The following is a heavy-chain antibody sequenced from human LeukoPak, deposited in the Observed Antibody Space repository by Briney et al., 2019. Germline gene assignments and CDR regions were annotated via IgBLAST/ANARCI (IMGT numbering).Heavy chain of an antibody. Sequence: SVKVSCKASGGTFSDYALNWVRQAPGQGLEGMGVFIPILAAANSTQKFQGRVTITADISTNTVYMELSSLRSEDTAVYFCAGIPVFGVVLHQEPVWGKGTTVAVSS. CDR3: AGIPVFGVVLHQEPV. CDR1: GGTFSDYA. J-gene: IGHJ6*04. D-gene: IGHD3-3*01. V-gene: IGHV1-69*06. CDR2: FIPILAAA.